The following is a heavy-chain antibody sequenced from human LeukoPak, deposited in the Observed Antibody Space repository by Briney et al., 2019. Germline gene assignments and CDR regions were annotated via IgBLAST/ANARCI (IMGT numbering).Heavy chain of an antibody. Sequence: PSETLSLTCTVSGGSISSSSYYWGWIRQPPGKGLEWIGSIYYSGSTYYNPSLKSRVTISVDTSKNQFSLKLSSVTAADTAVYYCARRGGSGDRMSGWFDPWGQGTLVTVSS. CDR1: GGSISSSSYY. D-gene: IGHD3-10*01. J-gene: IGHJ5*02. V-gene: IGHV4-39*01. CDR3: ARRGGSGDRMSGWFDP. CDR2: IYYSGST.